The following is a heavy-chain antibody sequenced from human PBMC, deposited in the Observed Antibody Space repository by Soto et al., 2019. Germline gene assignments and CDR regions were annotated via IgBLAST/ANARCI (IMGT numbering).Heavy chain of an antibody. V-gene: IGHV4-59*01. J-gene: IGHJ4*02. Sequence: ETLSLTCTVSGGSISSYYWSWIRQPPGKGLEWIGYIYYSGSTNYNPSLKSRVTISVDTSKNQFSLKLSSVTAADTAVYYCARSRGYGSGSYYSSLFYYWGQGTLVTV. CDR3: ARSRGYGSGSYYSSLFYY. D-gene: IGHD3-10*01. CDR1: GGSISSYY. CDR2: IYYSGST.